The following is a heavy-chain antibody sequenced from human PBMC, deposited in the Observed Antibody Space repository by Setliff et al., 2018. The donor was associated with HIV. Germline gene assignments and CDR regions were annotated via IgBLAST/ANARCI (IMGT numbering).Heavy chain of an antibody. CDR3: ARDFLGDGYMDV. CDR2: ISYDGSNK. D-gene: IGHD3-16*01. Sequence: PGGSLRLSCAASGFTFSSYAMHWVRQAPGKGLEWVAVISYDGSNKYYADSVKGRFTISRDNAKNSLYLQMNSLRAEDTAVYYCARDFLGDGYMDVWGKGTTVTVSS. V-gene: IGHV3-30*04. CDR1: GFTFSSYA. J-gene: IGHJ6*03.